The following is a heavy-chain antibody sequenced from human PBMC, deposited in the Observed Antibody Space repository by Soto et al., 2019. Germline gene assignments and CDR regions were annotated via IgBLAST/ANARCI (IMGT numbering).Heavy chain of an antibody. J-gene: IGHJ5*02. Sequence: QVQLVQSGAEVKETGSSVKVSCKASGGTFSSYTFSWVRQAPGQGLEWMGTIIPIIGIANYAQKFQGRVTMTADKSTSTAHMELRSLRSEYTAVYYCARQEGGTEGSDWFDPWGQGTLVTVSS. D-gene: IGHD2-15*01. V-gene: IGHV1-69*02. CDR1: GGTFSSYT. CDR3: ARQEGGTEGSDWFDP. CDR2: IIPIIGIA.